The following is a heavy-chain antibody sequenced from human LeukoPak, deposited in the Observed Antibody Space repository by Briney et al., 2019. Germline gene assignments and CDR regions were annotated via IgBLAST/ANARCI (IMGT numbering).Heavy chain of an antibody. D-gene: IGHD6-19*01. CDR3: ARLRTVAVAPFDY. J-gene: IGHJ4*02. CDR2: IYYSGST. CDR1: GGSISSSSYY. Sequence: PSETLSLTCTVSGGSISSSSYYWGWIRQPPGKGLEWIGSIYYSGSTYYNPSLKSRVTISVDTSKNQFSLKLSSVTAADTAVYYCARLRTVAVAPFDYWGQGTLVTVSS. V-gene: IGHV4-39*01.